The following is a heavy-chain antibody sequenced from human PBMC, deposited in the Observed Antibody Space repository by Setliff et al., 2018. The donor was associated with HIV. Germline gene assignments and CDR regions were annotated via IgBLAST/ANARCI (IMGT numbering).Heavy chain of an antibody. CDR3: ARHSPSDY. CDR1: GGSFNGYY. J-gene: IGHJ4*02. Sequence: PSETLSLTCAVYGGSFNGYYWSWIRQPPGKGLEWIGEINHSGSTSYNPSLKSRVTISVDTSKNQFSLKLSSVTAADTAVYYCARHSPSDYWGQGTLVTVSS. V-gene: IGHV4-34*01. CDR2: INHSGST.